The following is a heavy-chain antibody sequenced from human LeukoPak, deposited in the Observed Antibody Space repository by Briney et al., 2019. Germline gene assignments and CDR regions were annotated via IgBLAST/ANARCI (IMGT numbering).Heavy chain of an antibody. CDR1: GDSVSSNSAA. Sequence: SQTLSLTCAVSGDSVSSNSAAWNWIRQSPSRGLEWLGRTYYRSKWYNDYAISVRGRITINPDTSKNQFSMQLNSVTPDDTAVYYCARETGNLFECWGQGTLVTVSS. V-gene: IGHV6-1*01. CDR3: ARETGNLFEC. D-gene: IGHD7-27*01. J-gene: IGHJ4*02. CDR2: TYYRSKWYN.